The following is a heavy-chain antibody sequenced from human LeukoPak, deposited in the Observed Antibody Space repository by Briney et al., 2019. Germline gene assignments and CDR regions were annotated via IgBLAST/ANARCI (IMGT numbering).Heavy chain of an antibody. CDR2: ISGSGGST. V-gene: IGHV3-23*01. D-gene: IGHD6-19*01. J-gene: IGHJ4*02. Sequence: GGSLRLSCAASGFTFSSYAMSWVRQAPGKGLEWVSGISGSGGSTYYADSVKGRFTISRDNSKNTLYLQMNSLRADDTAVYFCARASQWLAFDSWGQGTLVTVSS. CDR3: ARASQWLAFDS. CDR1: GFTFSSYA.